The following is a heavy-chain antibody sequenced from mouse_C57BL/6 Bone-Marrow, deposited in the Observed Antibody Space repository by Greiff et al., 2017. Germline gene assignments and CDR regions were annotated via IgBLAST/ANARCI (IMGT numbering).Heavy chain of an antibody. V-gene: IGHV5-2*01. CDR2: INSDGGST. CDR1: EYEFPSYD. D-gene: IGHD1-1*01. Sequence: EVHLVQSGGGLVQPGASLKLSCESYEYEFPSYDMSWVRKTPEKRLELVAAINSDGGSTYYPETMERRFIISRDNTKKTLYLQMSSLRSEDTALYYCARRGGDTGVADYWGQGTTLTVSS. J-gene: IGHJ2*01. CDR3: ARRGGDTGVADY.